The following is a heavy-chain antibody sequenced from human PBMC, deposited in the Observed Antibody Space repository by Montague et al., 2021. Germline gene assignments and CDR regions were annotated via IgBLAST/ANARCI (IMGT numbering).Heavy chain of an antibody. D-gene: IGHD6-13*01. V-gene: IGHV3-74*01. CDR2: ITLDGSST. CDR1: GFSFSSYW. J-gene: IGHJ3*02. CDR3: ARNLASAAPGAFDI. Sequence: SLRLSCSASGFSFSSYWMHWVRQAPGKGLLWVSRITLDGSSTNFADSVEGRFTTSRDNTKATLYLQMNSLRGENTAVYYCARNLASAAPGAFDIWGQGTMVTVSS.